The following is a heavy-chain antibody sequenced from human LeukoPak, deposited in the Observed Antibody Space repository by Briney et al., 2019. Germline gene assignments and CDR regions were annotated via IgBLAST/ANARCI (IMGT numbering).Heavy chain of an antibody. Sequence: PSETLSLTCTVSGGSINSGTYYWSWIRQSAGKGLEWIGRIYSSGSTNYKPSLKSRDTMSVDTSKNQFPLKLSSVTAADAAVYYCARGVTTYWAFDVWGQGTMVTVSS. D-gene: IGHD4-17*01. J-gene: IGHJ3*01. CDR3: ARGVTTYWAFDV. CDR1: GGSINSGTYY. V-gene: IGHV4-61*02. CDR2: IYSSGST.